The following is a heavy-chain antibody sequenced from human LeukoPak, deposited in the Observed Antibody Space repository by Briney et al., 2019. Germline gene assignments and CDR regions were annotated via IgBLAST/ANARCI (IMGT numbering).Heavy chain of an antibody. CDR1: GGSFSGYY. J-gene: IGHJ4*02. CDR2: INHSGST. CDR3: ARGHPGIAAAGHY. V-gene: IGHV4-34*01. Sequence: SETLSLSCAVYGGSFSGYYWSWIRQPPGKGLEWIGEINHSGSTNYNPSLKSRVTISVDTSKNQFSLKLSSVTAADTAVYCCARGHPGIAAAGHYWGQGTLVTVSS. D-gene: IGHD6-13*01.